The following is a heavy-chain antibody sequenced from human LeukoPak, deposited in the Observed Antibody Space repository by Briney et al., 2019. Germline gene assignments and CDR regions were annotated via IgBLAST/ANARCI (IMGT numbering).Heavy chain of an antibody. CDR2: ISGRGGST. J-gene: IGHJ4*02. CDR1: GFTFTSYA. V-gene: IGHV3-23*01. CDR3: ARNFGNVDY. D-gene: IGHD1-7*01. Sequence: GGSLRLSCAASGFTFTSYAMSWVRQAPGKGPEWVSAISGRGGSTNYADSVKGRFTISRDSSKNTLYLQMNSLRAEDTAVYYCARNFGNVDYWGQGTLVTVSS.